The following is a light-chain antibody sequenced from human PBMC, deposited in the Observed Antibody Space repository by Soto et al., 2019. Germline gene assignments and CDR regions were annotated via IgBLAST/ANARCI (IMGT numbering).Light chain of an antibody. CDR1: QSINRY. J-gene: IGKJ1*01. V-gene: IGKV1-39*01. CDR2: AAS. Sequence: DIKMTQSPSSLSASVGDRVTITCRAGQSINRYVSWYQHKVGEAPKLLIYAASSLQSGVPSRFSGVGSGTDFTLTISSLQPEDIATYYCQQSYTTPRTIGRGTKVDIK. CDR3: QQSYTTPRT.